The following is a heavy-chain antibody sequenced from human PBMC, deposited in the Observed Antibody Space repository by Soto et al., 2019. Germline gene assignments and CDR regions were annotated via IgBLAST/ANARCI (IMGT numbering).Heavy chain of an antibody. CDR3: VKHGFQYHMDV. V-gene: IGHV4-39*01. D-gene: IGHD3-10*01. J-gene: IGHJ6*03. CDR1: GGSINSGTYY. CDR2: IYNTGST. Sequence: QLQLQESGPGLVKPSETLSLTCTVSGGSINSGTYYWGWIRQPPGKGLEWIGSIYNTGSTYYSPSRKSRVTLSIDTPNTRFSLRLSSVTAADTAVYYCVKHGFQYHMDVWGRGTPVTVSS.